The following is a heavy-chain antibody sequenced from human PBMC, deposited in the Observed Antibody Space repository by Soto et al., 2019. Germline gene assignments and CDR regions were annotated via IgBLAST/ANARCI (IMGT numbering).Heavy chain of an antibody. J-gene: IGHJ6*02. CDR3: ARAVGYSSSWYAYYYYGMDV. CDR1: GGSISSYY. D-gene: IGHD6-13*01. CDR2: IYYSGST. V-gene: IGHV4-59*01. Sequence: SETLSLTCTVSGGSISSYYWSWIRQPPGKGLEWIGYIYYSGSTNYNPSLKSRVTISVDTSKNQFSLKLSSVTAADTAVYYCARAVGYSSSWYAYYYYGMDVWGQGTTVTVSS.